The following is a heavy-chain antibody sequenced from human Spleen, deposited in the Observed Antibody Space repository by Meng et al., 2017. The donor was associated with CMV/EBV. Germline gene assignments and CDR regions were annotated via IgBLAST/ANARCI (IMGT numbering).Heavy chain of an antibody. CDR2: INPNSGGT. Sequence: ASVKVSCKASGYTFTGYYMHWVRQAPGQGLEWMGWINPNSGGTNYAQKFQGRVTMTRDTSISTAYMELSRLRSDDTAVYYCAREQGGSYSGGNAFDIWGQGTMVTVS. CDR1: GYTFTGYY. D-gene: IGHD1-26*01. V-gene: IGHV1-2*02. CDR3: AREQGGSYSGGNAFDI. J-gene: IGHJ3*02.